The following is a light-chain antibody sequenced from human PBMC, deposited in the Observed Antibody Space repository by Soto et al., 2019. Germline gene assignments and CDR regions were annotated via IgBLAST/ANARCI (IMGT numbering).Light chain of an antibody. CDR2: AAS. Sequence: DIQMTQSPSSLSAAVGDRVTITCRASQGLSNYLAWYQQKPGKVPQLLIYAASTLQSGVPSLFSGRGSGTDFTLTISSLQPEDVATYYCQKYNSVPFIFGPGTKVDIK. CDR3: QKYNSVPFI. CDR1: QGLSNY. J-gene: IGKJ3*01. V-gene: IGKV1-27*01.